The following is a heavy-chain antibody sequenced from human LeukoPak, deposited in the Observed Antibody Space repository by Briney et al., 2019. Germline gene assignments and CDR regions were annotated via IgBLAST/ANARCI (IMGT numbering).Heavy chain of an antibody. V-gene: IGHV3-48*03. J-gene: IGHJ4*02. CDR2: ISSSGSTI. CDR1: GFTFSSYE. Sequence: GGSLRLSCAASGFTFSSYEMNWVRQAPGKGLEWVSYISSSGSTIYYADSVKGRFTISRDNAKNSLYLQMNSLRAEDTAVYYCARQDYDILTGYYRYFDYWGQGTLATVSS. CDR3: ARQDYDILTGYYRYFDY. D-gene: IGHD3-9*01.